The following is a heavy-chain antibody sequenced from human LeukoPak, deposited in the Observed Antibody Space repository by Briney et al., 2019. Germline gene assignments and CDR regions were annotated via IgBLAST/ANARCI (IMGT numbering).Heavy chain of an antibody. D-gene: IGHD6-13*01. CDR1: GYTFTSYY. CDR3: ARDVGITVADSFDP. J-gene: IGHJ5*02. CDR2: INPSGGST. Sequence: ASVKVSCKASGYTFTSYYMHWVRQAPGQGLEWMGIINPSGGSTSYAQKLQGRVTLTTDTSTSTVYMEVRGLRSDDTAMYYCARDVGITVADSFDPWGQGTLVTVSS. V-gene: IGHV1-46*01.